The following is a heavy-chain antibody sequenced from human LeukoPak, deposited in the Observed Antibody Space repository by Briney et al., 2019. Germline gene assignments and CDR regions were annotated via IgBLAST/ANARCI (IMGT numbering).Heavy chain of an antibody. Sequence: GGSLRLSCASSGLTVSSNYMSWVRQAPGKGREWVASITSTSRTIFYADSVQGRFIISRDNAKKTVSLERNSLRGEDAALYFFARDFPDNSLFDLWGRGTLVSVSS. CDR2: ITSTSRTI. D-gene: IGHD5-24*01. CDR1: GLTVSSNY. V-gene: IGHV3-21*01. CDR3: ARDFPDNSLFDL. J-gene: IGHJ4*02.